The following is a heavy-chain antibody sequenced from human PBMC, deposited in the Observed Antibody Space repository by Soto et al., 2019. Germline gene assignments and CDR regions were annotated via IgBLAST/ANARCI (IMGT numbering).Heavy chain of an antibody. CDR3: ARDRGSTWGVFDY. V-gene: IGHV4-31*03. CDR2: IYYSGST. D-gene: IGHD1-26*01. J-gene: IGHJ4*02. Sequence: QVQLQESGPGLVKPSQTLSLTCTVSGGSISSGGYYWSWIRQHPGKGLEWIGYIYYSGSTYYNPSSTGRVTVSVDTSKNQFSLKLSSVTAADTAVYYCARDRGSTWGVFDYWGQGPLVTVSS. CDR1: GGSISSGGYY.